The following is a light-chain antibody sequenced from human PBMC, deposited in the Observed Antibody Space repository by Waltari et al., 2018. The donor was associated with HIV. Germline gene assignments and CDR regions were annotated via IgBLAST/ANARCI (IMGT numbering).Light chain of an antibody. V-gene: IGKV3-20*01. CDR3: QQYGSTPIT. Sequence: EIVLTQSPGTLSLSPGERATLSCRASQRNTNNYLAWYQQKPGQAPRLLIYGASSRATGIPGRFSGSGSGTDFTLTISRLEPEDFAVYYCQQYGSTPITFGQGTRLEIK. J-gene: IGKJ5*01. CDR1: QRNTNNY. CDR2: GAS.